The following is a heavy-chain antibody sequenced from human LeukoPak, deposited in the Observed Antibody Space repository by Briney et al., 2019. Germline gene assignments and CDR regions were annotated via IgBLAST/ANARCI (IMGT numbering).Heavy chain of an antibody. CDR2: IYSSGNT. D-gene: IGHD6-19*01. CDR3: ARDPQPYMSGWDPAPK. CDR1: GYSINSGYF. J-gene: IGHJ4*02. Sequence: SETLFLTCTVSGYSINSGYFWGWIRQPPGKGLEWIGSIYSSGNTYYNASLKSRVTISVDTSKNQFSLKLTSVTAADTAVYYCARDPQPYMSGWDPAPKWGQGSLVTVSS. V-gene: IGHV4-38-2*02.